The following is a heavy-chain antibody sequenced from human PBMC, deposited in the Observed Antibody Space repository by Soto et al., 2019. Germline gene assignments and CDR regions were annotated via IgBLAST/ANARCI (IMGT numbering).Heavy chain of an antibody. CDR1: GGTFSSYA. J-gene: IGHJ4*02. CDR3: ARDIGYYDSSGSYYFDY. Sequence: VKVSCKASGGTFSSYAISWVRQAPGQGLEWMGGIIPIFGTANYAQKFQGRVTITADESTSTAYMELSSLRSEDTAVYYCARDIGYYDSSGSYYFDYWGQGTLVTVSS. D-gene: IGHD3-22*01. V-gene: IGHV1-69*13. CDR2: IIPIFGTA.